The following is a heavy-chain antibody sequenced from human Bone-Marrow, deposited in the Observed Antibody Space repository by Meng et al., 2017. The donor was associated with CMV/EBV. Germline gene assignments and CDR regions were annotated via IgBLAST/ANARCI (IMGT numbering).Heavy chain of an antibody. CDR3: ARVTYYDFWSGYFNWFDP. V-gene: IGHV1-2*02. J-gene: IGHJ5*02. Sequence: ASVKVSCKASGYTFTGYYVHWVRQAPGQGLEWMGWINPNSGGTNYAQKFQGRVTMTTDTSTSTAYMELRSLRSDDTAVYYCARVTYYDFWSGYFNWFDPWGQGTLVTVSS. D-gene: IGHD3-3*01. CDR1: GYTFTGYY. CDR2: INPNSGGT.